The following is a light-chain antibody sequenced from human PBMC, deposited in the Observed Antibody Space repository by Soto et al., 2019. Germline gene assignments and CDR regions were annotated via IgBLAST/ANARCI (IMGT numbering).Light chain of an antibody. CDR2: DAS. J-gene: IGKJ5*01. CDR1: ESVSRN. Sequence: EVVMTQSPATLSVSPGERATLSCRASESVSRNLAWYQQKPGQAPRLLIYDASTRATGIPDRFSGGGSGTEFTLTISSLQSEDFVVYYCQLYGRSITFGQGTRLEIK. V-gene: IGKV3-15*01. CDR3: QLYGRSIT.